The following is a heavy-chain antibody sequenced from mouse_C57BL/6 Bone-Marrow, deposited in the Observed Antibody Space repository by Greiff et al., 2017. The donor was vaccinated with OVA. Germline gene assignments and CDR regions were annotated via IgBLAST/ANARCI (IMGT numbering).Heavy chain of an antibody. CDR1: GFTFSSYG. J-gene: IGHJ2*01. V-gene: IGHV5-6*01. CDR2: ISSGGSYT. Sequence: EVKVVESGGDLVKPGGSLKLSCAASGFTFSSYGMSWVRQTPDKRLEWVATISSGGSYTYYPDSVKGRFTISRDNAKNTLYLQMSSLKSEDTAMYYCGVRRFDYWGQGTTLTVSS. CDR3: GVRRFDY. D-gene: IGHD2-14*01.